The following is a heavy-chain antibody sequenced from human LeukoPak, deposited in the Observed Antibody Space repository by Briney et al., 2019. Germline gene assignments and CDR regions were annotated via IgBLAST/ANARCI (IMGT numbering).Heavy chain of an antibody. CDR2: ISGSGGST. D-gene: IGHD6-19*01. CDR3: AKETRHSGWYDY. V-gene: IGHV3-23*01. CDR1: GFTFSSYE. Sequence: PGGSLRLSCAASGFTFSSYEMNWVRQAPGKGLEWVSAISGSGGSTYYADSVKGRFTISRDNSKNTLYLQMNSLRAEDTAVYYCAKETRHSGWYDYWGQGTLVTVSS. J-gene: IGHJ4*02.